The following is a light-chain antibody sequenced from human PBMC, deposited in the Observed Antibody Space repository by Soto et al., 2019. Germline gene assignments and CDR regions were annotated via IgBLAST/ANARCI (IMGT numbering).Light chain of an antibody. CDR3: CAYAGSYTWV. J-gene: IGLJ1*01. Sequence: QSVLNQPRSVSGSPGQAVTISCTQTSSDVGGYNYVSLDQQHPGKAPQLMIYDVSKRPSGVPDRFSGSQSGNTASLTFSGLKAEYEAEYLCCAYAGSYTWVFGTGSKLTVL. CDR2: DVS. V-gene: IGLV2-11*02. CDR1: SSDVGGYNY.